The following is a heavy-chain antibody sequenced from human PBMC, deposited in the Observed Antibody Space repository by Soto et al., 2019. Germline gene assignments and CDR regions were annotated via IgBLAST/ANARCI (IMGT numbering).Heavy chain of an antibody. Sequence: QVQLVQSGAEEQKPGSSVKVSCKAPGGTFSSSAISWVRQAPGQGLEWMGGIIPTFGTAQYAQRFQDRVTITADESTSTAYMELSSLRSDDTAVYYCARDFGHGHCSGGSCYTLDHWGQGTLVVVSS. V-gene: IGHV1-69*01. CDR3: ARDFGHGHCSGGSCYTLDH. D-gene: IGHD2-15*01. CDR2: IIPTFGTA. J-gene: IGHJ4*02. CDR1: GGTFSSSA.